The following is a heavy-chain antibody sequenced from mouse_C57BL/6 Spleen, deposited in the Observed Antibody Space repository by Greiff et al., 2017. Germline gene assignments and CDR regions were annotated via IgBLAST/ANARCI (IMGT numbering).Heavy chain of an antibody. Sequence: EVKVEESGGGLVKPGGSLKLSCAASGFTFSDYGMHWVRQAPEKGLEWVAYISSGSSTIYYADTVKGRFTISRDNAKNTLFLQMTSLRSEDTAMYYCARERRGYAMDYWGQGTSVTVSS. CDR3: ARERRGYAMDY. CDR1: GFTFSDYG. D-gene: IGHD2-12*01. CDR2: ISSGSSTI. J-gene: IGHJ4*01. V-gene: IGHV5-17*01.